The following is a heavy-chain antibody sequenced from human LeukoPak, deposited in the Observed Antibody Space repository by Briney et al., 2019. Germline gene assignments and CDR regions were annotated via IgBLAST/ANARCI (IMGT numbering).Heavy chain of an antibody. V-gene: IGHV3-48*01. CDR2: ISSSSSTI. D-gene: IGHD1-20*01. J-gene: IGHJ3*02. CDR1: GFTFSSYS. Sequence: GGSLRLSCAASGFTFSSYSMNWVRQAPGKGLEWVSYISSSSSTIYYADSVKGRFTISRDNAKNSLYLQMNSLRAEDTAVYYCATAYNWNDGEPIWGQGTMVTVSS. CDR3: ATAYNWNDGEPI.